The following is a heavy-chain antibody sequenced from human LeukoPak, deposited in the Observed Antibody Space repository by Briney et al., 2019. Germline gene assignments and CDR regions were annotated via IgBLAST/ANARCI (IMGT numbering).Heavy chain of an antibody. CDR2: MNPNSGNT. D-gene: IGHD3-3*01. CDR3: ARVRSTIFGVAQMYYFDY. V-gene: IGHV1-8*02. J-gene: IGHJ4*02. Sequence: ASVKVSCKASGGTFSGYAISWVRQAPGQGLEWMGWMNPNSGNTGYAQKFQGRVTMTRNTSISTGYMELGSLRSEDTAVYYCARVRSTIFGVAQMYYFDYWGQGTLVTVSS. CDR1: GGTFSGYA.